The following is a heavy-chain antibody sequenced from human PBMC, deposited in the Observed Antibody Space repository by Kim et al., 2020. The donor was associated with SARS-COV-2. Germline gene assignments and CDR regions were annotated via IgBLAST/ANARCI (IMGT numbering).Heavy chain of an antibody. J-gene: IGHJ4*01. V-gene: IGHV4-61*01. CDR2: IYYSGST. Sequence: SETLSLTCTVSGGSVSSGSYYWSWIRQPPGKGLEWIGYIYYSGSTNYNPSLKSRVTISVDTSKNQFSLKLSSGTAADTAVYYCGIVPMGGGYHRAVSYF. CDR1: GGSVSSGSYY. D-gene: IGHD1-26*01. CDR3: GIVPMGGGYHRAVSYF.